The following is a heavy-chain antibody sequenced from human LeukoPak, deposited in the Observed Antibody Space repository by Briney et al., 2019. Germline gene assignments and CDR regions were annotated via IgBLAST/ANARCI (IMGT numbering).Heavy chain of an antibody. V-gene: IGHV1-46*01. Sequence: ASVKVSCKASGYTFTSYYMHWVRQAPGQGLEWMGLINPSGGSTSYAQKFQGRVTMTRAMSTSTVYMKLSSLRSEDTAVYYCARDFPWLLPPVYYFDYWGQGTLVTVSS. J-gene: IGHJ4*02. CDR1: GYTFTSYY. CDR3: ARDFPWLLPPVYYFDY. CDR2: INPSGGST. D-gene: IGHD2-15*01.